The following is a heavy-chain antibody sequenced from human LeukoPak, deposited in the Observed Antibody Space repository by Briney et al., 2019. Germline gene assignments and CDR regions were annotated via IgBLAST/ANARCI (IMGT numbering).Heavy chain of an antibody. CDR2: IYYSGST. Sequence: KPSETLSLTCTVSGGSINNYYWSWIRQPPGKGLEWIGYIYYSGSTSYNPSLKSRVTISVDTSKNQISLKLSSVTAADTAVYYCASSGGSSGYYEFDWGQGTLVTVSS. CDR1: GGSINNYY. J-gene: IGHJ4*02. V-gene: IGHV4-59*01. D-gene: IGHD3-22*01. CDR3: ASSGGSSGYYEFD.